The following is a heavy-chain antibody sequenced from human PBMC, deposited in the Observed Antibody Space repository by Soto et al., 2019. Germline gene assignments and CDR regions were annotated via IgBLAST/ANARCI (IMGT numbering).Heavy chain of an antibody. CDR3: AREGNGDPYYFDY. Sequence: TLSLTCAVYGGSFSGYYWSWIRQPPGKGLEWIGDIYYSGSTNYNPSLKSRVTISVDTSKNQFSLKLSSVTAADTAVYYCAREGNGDPYYFDYWGQGTLVTVSS. D-gene: IGHD4-17*01. CDR1: GGSFSGYY. CDR2: IYYSGST. V-gene: IGHV4-59*01. J-gene: IGHJ4*02.